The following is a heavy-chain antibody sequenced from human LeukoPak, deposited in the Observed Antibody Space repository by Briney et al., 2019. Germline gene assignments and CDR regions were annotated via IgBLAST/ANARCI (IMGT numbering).Heavy chain of an antibody. J-gene: IGHJ5*02. Sequence: ASVKVSCKASGYTFTGYYMHWVRQAPGQGLEWMGWINPNSGGTNYAQKFQGRVTMTRDTSISTAYMELSRLRSDDTAVYYCASPVTGSGYDWRFDPWGQGTLVTVSS. CDR3: ASPVTGSGYDWRFDP. V-gene: IGHV1-2*02. D-gene: IGHD5-12*01. CDR1: GYTFTGYY. CDR2: INPNSGGT.